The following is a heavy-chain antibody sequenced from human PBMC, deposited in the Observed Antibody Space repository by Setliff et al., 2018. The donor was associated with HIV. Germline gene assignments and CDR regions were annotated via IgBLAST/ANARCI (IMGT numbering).Heavy chain of an antibody. V-gene: IGHV1-2*02. J-gene: IGHJ3*01. Sequence: ASVKVSCKASGYTFTGYYIHWVRQAPGQGLEWMGWINPHSGGTNYAQKFQGRVTMTRDTSISTASMELSRLRSDDTAVYYCARGAYYYDTSGYPRDPFDLWGQGTMVTVSS. CDR1: GYTFTGYY. D-gene: IGHD3-22*01. CDR3: ARGAYYYDTSGYPRDPFDL. CDR2: INPHSGGT.